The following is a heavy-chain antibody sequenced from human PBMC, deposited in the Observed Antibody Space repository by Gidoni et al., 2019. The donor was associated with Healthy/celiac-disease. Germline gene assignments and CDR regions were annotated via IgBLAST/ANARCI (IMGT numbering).Heavy chain of an antibody. D-gene: IGHD2-2*01. CDR2: ISGSGGST. J-gene: IGHJ6*02. CDR3: AKDAWEGVPAALNYYGMDV. CDR1: GFTFSSYA. V-gene: IGHV3-23*04. Sequence: EVQLVESGGGLVQPGGSLRLSCAAFGFTFSSYAMSWVRQAPGKVLEWVSAISGSGGSTYYADSVKGLFTISRDNSNNTLYLQMNSLRAEDTAVYYCAKDAWEGVPAALNYYGMDVWGQGTTVTVSS.